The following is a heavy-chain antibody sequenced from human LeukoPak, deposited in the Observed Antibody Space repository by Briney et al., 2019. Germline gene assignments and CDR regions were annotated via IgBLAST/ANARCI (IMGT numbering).Heavy chain of an antibody. J-gene: IGHJ3*01. V-gene: IGHV4-38-2*02. D-gene: IGHD3-10*01. CDR2: MYYSSRNT. CDR3: AKPSNYYGSATDAFDF. Sequence: SETLSLTCTVSGYSISSGYYWGWIRQPPGKGLEWIGSMYYSSRNTYYNPSLESRVTISVDTSKNHFSLKLNSVTAADTAVYYCAKPSNYYGSATDAFDFWGQGTMVTVSS. CDR1: GYSISSGYY.